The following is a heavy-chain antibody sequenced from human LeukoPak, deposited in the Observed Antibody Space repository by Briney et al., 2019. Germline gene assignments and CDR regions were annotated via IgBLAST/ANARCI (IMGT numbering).Heavy chain of an antibody. D-gene: IGHD3-16*01. CDR1: GGTFSSYA. CDR3: ARGFDYDYVWGSYPPDYYFDY. V-gene: IGHV1-69*13. Sequence: EASVTVSCKASGGTFSSYAISWVRQAPGQGLEWMGGIIPIFGTANYAQKFQGRVTITADESTSTAYMELSSLRSKDAAVYYCARGFDYDYVWGSYPPDYYFDYWGQGTLVTVPS. J-gene: IGHJ4*02. CDR2: IIPIFGTA.